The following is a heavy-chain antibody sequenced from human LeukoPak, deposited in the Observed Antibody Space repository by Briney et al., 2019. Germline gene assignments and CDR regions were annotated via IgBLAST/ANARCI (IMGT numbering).Heavy chain of an antibody. D-gene: IGHD3-22*01. J-gene: IGHJ3*02. CDR2: IIPIFGTA. CDR1: GGTFSSYA. CDR3: ARDRRRYYDSSGYYDAFDI. Sequence: SVKVSCKASGGTFSSYAISWVRQAPGQGLEWMGGIIPIFGTANYAQKFQGRVTITADESTSTAYMELSSLRSEDTAVYYCARDRRRYYDSSGYYDAFDIWGQGTMVTVSS. V-gene: IGHV1-69*13.